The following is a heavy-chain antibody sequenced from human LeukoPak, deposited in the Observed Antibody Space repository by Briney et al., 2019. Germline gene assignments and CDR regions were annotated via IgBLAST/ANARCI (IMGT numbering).Heavy chain of an antibody. CDR3: ALYDPDYYYMDV. D-gene: IGHD2-2*02. V-gene: IGHV4-34*01. CDR2: INHSGST. J-gene: IGHJ6*03. Sequence: PSETLSLTCAVYGGPFSGYYWSWIRQPPGKGLEWIGEINHSGSTNYNPSLKSRVTISVDTSKNQFSLKLSSVTAADTAVYYCALYDPDYYYMDVWGKGTTVTVSS. CDR1: GGPFSGYY.